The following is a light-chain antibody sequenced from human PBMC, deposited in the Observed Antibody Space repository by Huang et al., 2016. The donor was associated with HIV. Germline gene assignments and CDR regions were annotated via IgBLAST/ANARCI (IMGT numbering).Light chain of an antibody. CDR3: QQYYNTPYT. J-gene: IGKJ2*01. V-gene: IGKV1-NL1*01. CDR1: QGITKS. Sequence: LSASVGDRVTITCRASQGITKSLVWYQQKPGKAPKLLLFATSRLERGVPSRFSGSGSGTDFTLTISSLQPEDFATYYCQQYYNTPYTFGQGTKLEIK. CDR2: ATS.